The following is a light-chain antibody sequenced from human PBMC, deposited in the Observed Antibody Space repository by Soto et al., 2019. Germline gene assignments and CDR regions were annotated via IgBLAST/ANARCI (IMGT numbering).Light chain of an antibody. CDR3: SSYTSSGTYV. CDR2: DAS. CDR1: SSDVGGYNY. J-gene: IGLJ1*01. V-gene: IGLV2-14*01. Sequence: QSALAQPASVSGSRGQSITIACTGTSSDVGGYNYVSWYQQHPGKAPKVMIYDASNRPSGVSNRFSGSKSGNTASLTISGLQAEDEADYFCSSYTSSGTYVFGTGTKVTVL.